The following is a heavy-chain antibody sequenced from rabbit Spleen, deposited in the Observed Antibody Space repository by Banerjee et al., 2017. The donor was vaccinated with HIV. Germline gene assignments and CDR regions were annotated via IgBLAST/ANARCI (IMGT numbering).Heavy chain of an antibody. V-gene: IGHV1S45*01. CDR3: ARGSATMTMVITGYFLSL. Sequence: QEQLVESGGDLVKPGASLTLTCTASGVSFSSNHYMCWVRQAPGKGLEWIACIEGGSSTYSYFASWAKGRFTISKTSSTTVTLQVTSLTAADTATYFCARGSATMTMVITGYFLSLWGQGTLVTVS. CDR2: IEGGSSTYS. D-gene: IGHD2-1*01. J-gene: IGHJ3*01. CDR1: GVSFSSNHY.